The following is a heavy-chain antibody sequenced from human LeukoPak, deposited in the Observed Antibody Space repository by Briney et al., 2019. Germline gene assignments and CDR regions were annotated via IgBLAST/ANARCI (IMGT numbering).Heavy chain of an antibody. J-gene: IGHJ4*02. CDR2: ISGSGGST. Sequence: GGSLRLSCAASGFTFTSYAMNWVRQAPGKGLEWVSGISGSGGSTYYADSVKGRFSISRDNSKNTLYLHLNSLRVEDTAEYYCAKAHGGGYHSGIDWGQGTLVIVSS. CDR1: GFTFTSYA. V-gene: IGHV3-23*01. D-gene: IGHD1-26*01. CDR3: AKAHGGGYHSGID.